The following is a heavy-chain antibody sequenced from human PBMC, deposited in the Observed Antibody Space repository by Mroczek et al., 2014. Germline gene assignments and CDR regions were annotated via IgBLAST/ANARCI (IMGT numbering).Heavy chain of an antibody. D-gene: IGHD1-26*01. CDR2: ISSSGSTI. CDR1: GFTFSDYY. Sequence: VQLLETGGGLVKPGGSLRLSCAASGFTFSDYYMSWIRQAPGKGLEWVSYISSSGSTIYYADSVKGRFTISRDNAKNSLYLQMNSLRAEDTAVYYCARAEYSGSYSARYYYYYMDVWGKGTTVTVSS. CDR3: ARAEYSGSYSARYYYYYMDV. V-gene: IGHV3-11*01. J-gene: IGHJ6*03.